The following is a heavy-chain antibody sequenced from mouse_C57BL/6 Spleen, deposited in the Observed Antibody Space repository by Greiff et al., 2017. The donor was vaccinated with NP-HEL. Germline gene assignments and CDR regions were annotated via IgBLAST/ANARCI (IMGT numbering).Heavy chain of an antibody. CDR1: GFSFTSYG. Sequence: QVQLQQSGPGLVQPSQCLSITCTVSGFSFTSYGVHWVRQSPGKGLEWLGVLWRGGSTDYNAAFMSRLSITKDNSKSHVFFKMNSLQADDTAIYYCAKKGWDRYFDVWGTGTTVTVSS. V-gene: IGHV2-5*01. CDR2: LWRGGST. J-gene: IGHJ1*03. CDR3: AKKGWDRYFDV. D-gene: IGHD4-1*01.